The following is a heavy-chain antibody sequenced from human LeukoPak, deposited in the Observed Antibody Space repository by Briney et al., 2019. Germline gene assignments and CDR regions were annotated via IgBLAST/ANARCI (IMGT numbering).Heavy chain of an antibody. V-gene: IGHV3-7*01. D-gene: IGHD3-10*01. CDR2: IKQDGREK. CDR3: ARDLYYGSGTPPYSFGY. CDR1: GFTFSSYL. J-gene: IGHJ4*02. Sequence: GGSLRLSCAASGFTFSSYLMSWVRQAPGKGLEWVANIKQDGREKYYVDSMKGRFTISRDNAKNSLYLQMNSLRAEDTAVYYCARDLYYGSGTPPYSFGYWGQGTLVTVSS.